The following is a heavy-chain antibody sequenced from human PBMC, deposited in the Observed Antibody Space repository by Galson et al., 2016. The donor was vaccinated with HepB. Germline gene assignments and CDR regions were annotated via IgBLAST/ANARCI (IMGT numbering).Heavy chain of an antibody. CDR1: GLTVSSRY. V-gene: IGHV3-23*01. Sequence: SLRLSCAASGLTVSSRYMSWVRQAPGKGLEWVSTISNDGVNTYYADSVKGRFTVSRDNSRNTLYLQMNSLRADDTGVYYCAKRIIVGSSGGMDVWGQGTTVTVPS. J-gene: IGHJ6*02. CDR3: AKRIIVGSSGGMDV. D-gene: IGHD1-26*01. CDR2: ISNDGVNT.